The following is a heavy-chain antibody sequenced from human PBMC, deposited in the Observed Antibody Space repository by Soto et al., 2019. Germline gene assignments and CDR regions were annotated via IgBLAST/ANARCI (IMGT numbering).Heavy chain of an antibody. CDR3: ARGAPPDY. Sequence: ESGGGVVQPGRSLRLSGADSGFTFSSYAMYWGRQAPGKGLEWVAVISYDGSNKYYADSVKGRFTISRDNSKNTLYLQMNSLRAEDTAVYYCARGAPPDYWGQGTLVTVSS. J-gene: IGHJ4*02. V-gene: IGHV3-30-3*01. CDR1: GFTFSSYA. CDR2: ISYDGSNK.